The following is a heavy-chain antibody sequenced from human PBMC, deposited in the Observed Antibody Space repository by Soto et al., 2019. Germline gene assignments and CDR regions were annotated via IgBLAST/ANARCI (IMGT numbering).Heavy chain of an antibody. V-gene: IGHV4-59*01. J-gene: IGHJ4*02. D-gene: IGHD3-16*01. CDR1: AASFSKFY. CDR2: IYFNGNT. CDR3: ASVTFGGIVLAH. Sequence: SETLSLTCTVSAASFSKFYWTWIRQPPGKGLEWIGYIYFNGNTKYNPSLEGRLTISIDTSKKEFSLKLTSVTAADAAVYYCASVTFGGIVLAHWGQGTLVTVSS.